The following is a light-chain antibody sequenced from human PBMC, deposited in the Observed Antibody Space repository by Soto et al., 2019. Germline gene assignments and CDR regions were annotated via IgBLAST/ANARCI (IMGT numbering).Light chain of an antibody. CDR2: GAS. Sequence: EIVLTQSPGTLSLSPGVRATLSCGASESVDNNYLGWYQQKPGQAPRLLIYGASSRAAGIPNRFSGSGSGTDFSLTISRLEPEDFAVYYCQQYGISPKTFGQGTKVEIK. J-gene: IGKJ1*01. CDR3: QQYGISPKT. V-gene: IGKV3-20*01. CDR1: ESVDNNY.